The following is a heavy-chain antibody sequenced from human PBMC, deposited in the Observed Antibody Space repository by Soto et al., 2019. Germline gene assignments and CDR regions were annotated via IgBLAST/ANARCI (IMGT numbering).Heavy chain of an antibody. J-gene: IGHJ4*02. Sequence: GGSLRLSCAASGFTFSSYGMHWVRQAPGKGLEWVAVISYDGSNKYYADSVKGRFTISRDNSKNTLYLQMNSLRAEDTAVYYCAKDYYGSTDLFDYWGQGTLVTVSS. V-gene: IGHV3-30*18. D-gene: IGHD3-10*01. CDR2: ISYDGSNK. CDR1: GFTFSSYG. CDR3: AKDYYGSTDLFDY.